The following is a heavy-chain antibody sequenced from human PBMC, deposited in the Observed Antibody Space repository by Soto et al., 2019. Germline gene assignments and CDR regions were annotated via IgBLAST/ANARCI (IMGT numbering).Heavy chain of an antibody. CDR2: MNPNSGNT. CDR1: GYTFTSYD. CDR3: ARGGDSSGYYENRFDP. D-gene: IGHD3-22*01. Sequence: ASVKVSCKASGYTFTSYDINWVRQATGQGLEWMGWMNPNSGNTGYAQKFQGRVTMTRNTSISTAYMELSSLRSEDTAVYYCARGGDSSGYYENRFDPWGQGTLVTVSS. J-gene: IGHJ5*02. V-gene: IGHV1-8*01.